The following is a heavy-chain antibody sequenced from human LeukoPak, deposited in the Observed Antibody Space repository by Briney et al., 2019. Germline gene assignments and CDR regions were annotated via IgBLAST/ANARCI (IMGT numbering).Heavy chain of an antibody. D-gene: IGHD2-2*01. J-gene: IGHJ4*02. CDR2: ISSSSSTI. V-gene: IGHV3-48*01. Sequence: PGGSLRLSCAASGFTFSSYSMNWVRQAPGEGLEWVSYISSSSSTIYYADSVKGRFTISRDNAKNSLYLQMNSLRAEDTAVYYCAREGGGYCSSTSCYGWYWGQGTLVTVSS. CDR3: AREGGGYCSSTSCYGWY. CDR1: GFTFSSYS.